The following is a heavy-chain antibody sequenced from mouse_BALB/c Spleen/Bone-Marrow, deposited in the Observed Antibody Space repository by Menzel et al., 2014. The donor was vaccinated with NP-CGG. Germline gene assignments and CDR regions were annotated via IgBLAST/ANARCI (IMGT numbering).Heavy chain of an antibody. Sequence: QVQLKHSGAELVRPGVSVKISCKGSGYTFTDYAMHWVKQSHAESLEWIGVISTYYGDASYNQKFKGKATMTVDKSSSTAYMELARLTSEDSAIYYCARRADSSGYVDAMDYWGQGTSVTVSS. J-gene: IGHJ4*01. D-gene: IGHD3-2*01. CDR1: GYTFTDYA. CDR2: ISTYYGDA. CDR3: ARRADSSGYVDAMDY. V-gene: IGHV1S137*01.